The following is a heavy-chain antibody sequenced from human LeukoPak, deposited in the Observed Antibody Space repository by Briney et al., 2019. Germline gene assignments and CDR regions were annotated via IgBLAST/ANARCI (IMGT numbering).Heavy chain of an antibody. D-gene: IGHD5-24*01. CDR3: ARDRDNLGYYSEY. Sequence: GGSLRLSCAASGFTFSSFWMTWVRQAPGKGLQWVANIKQDGGEEYYVDSVKGRFTISRDNVKNSVYLQMNSLRAEDTAVYYCARDRDNLGYYSEYWGQGTLVTVSS. CDR2: IKQDGGEE. J-gene: IGHJ4*02. CDR1: GFTFSSFW. V-gene: IGHV3-7*01.